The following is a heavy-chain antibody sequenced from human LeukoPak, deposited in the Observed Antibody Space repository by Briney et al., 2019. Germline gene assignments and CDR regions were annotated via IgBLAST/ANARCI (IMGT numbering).Heavy chain of an antibody. D-gene: IGHD3-22*01. J-gene: IGHJ4*02. Sequence: GGSLRLSCAASGFTFSSYWMSWVCQAPGKGLEWVAHIRQDGSEKYYVDSVKGRFTISRDNAKNSLYLQMNSLRAEDTAVYYCARDETYYYDSSGYLDSWGQGTLVTVSS. CDR3: ARDETYYYDSSGYLDS. CDR1: GFTFSSYW. CDR2: IRQDGSEK. V-gene: IGHV3-7*01.